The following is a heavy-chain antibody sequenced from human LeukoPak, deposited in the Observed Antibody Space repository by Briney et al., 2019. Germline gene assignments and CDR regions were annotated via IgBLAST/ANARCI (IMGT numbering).Heavy chain of an antibody. CDR3: ARGVVGATRFDY. J-gene: IGHJ4*02. CDR1: GGSFSNYY. V-gene: IGHV4-34*01. D-gene: IGHD1-26*01. CDR2: INPSRST. Sequence: PETLSLTCAVYGGSFSNYYWTWLRQLPGKGLEWIGEINPSRSTNYNPSLKRRVTISADPSMNQFSLRLSSVTAADTAVYYCARGVVGATRFDYWGQGTLVTVSS.